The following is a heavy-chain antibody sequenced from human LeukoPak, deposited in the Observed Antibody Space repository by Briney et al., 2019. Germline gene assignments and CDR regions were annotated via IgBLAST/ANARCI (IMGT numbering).Heavy chain of an antibody. CDR3: AKCRRPCQHNYFDH. CDR1: GFTFSSYA. D-gene: IGHD6-6*01. Sequence: GGTLRLSCAVSGFTFSSYAMRWVREAPGKGREGVSSINGDGDTTPYADSVKGRFTISRDNSKNTLFLQMNSLRAEDTAVYYCAKCRRPCQHNYFDHWGQGTLVTVSS. CDR2: INGDGDTT. V-gene: IGHV3-23*01. J-gene: IGHJ4*02.